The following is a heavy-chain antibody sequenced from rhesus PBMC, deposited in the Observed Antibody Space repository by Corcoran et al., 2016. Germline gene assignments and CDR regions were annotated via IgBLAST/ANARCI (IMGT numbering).Heavy chain of an antibody. CDR2: LNGLVSSK. J-gene: IGHJ4*01. V-gene: IGHV3-14*01. D-gene: IGHD3-3*01. CDR3: ARDHGRGGLDS. Sequence: EVQLVESGGGLAKPGGSLRLSCAASGFTFSSYWMHWVRQAPGKGLEWISALNGLVSSKYYADAVKSRFTTSREKAKTTLYLQMASLRAEDTAVYCCARDHGRGGLDSWGQGVLVTVSS. CDR1: GFTFSSYW.